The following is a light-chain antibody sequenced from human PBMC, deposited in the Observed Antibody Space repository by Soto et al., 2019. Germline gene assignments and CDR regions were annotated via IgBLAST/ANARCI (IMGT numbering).Light chain of an antibody. CDR2: GAS. J-gene: IGKJ1*01. V-gene: IGKV3-20*01. Sequence: EIVLTQSPGTLSLSPGERATLSCRASQSVSSSYLDWYQQKPGQAPRLLIYGASSRATGIPDRFSGSGSGTDCTLTISSLEPEDFAVYYGQQYGSSTTFGQGTMVEIK. CDR1: QSVSSSY. CDR3: QQYGSSTT.